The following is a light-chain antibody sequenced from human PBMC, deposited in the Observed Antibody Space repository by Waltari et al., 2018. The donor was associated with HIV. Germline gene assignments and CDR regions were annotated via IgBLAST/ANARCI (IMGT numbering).Light chain of an antibody. J-gene: IGLJ2*01. Sequence: QSVLTQPPSVSGAPGQRVTIPCTGSSSNIGAGYYVHWYQQLPGTAPKLLIYGNSNRPSGVPDRFSGSKSGTSASLAITGLQAEDEADYYCQSYDSSLSGGVVFGGGTKLTVL. CDR3: QSYDSSLSGGVV. V-gene: IGLV1-40*01. CDR1: SSNIGAGYY. CDR2: GNS.